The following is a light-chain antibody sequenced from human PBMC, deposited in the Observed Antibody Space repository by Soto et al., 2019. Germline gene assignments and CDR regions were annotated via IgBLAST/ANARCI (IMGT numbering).Light chain of an antibody. Sequence: QSALTQPASMSGSPGQSITISCTGTSSDIGAYDHVSWYRQHPGKAPEVMMSEVSDRPSGVSYRFSGSKSGNTASLTISGLQAEHEADYYCSAYRSSNAWVFGGGTKLTVL. J-gene: IGLJ3*02. V-gene: IGLV2-14*01. CDR3: SAYRSSNAWV. CDR2: EVS. CDR1: SSDIGAYDH.